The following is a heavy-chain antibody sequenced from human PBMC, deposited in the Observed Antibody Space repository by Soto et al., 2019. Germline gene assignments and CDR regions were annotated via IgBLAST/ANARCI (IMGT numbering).Heavy chain of an antibody. CDR1: GGSISSGGYS. V-gene: IGHV4-30-2*01. CDR2: IYHSGST. CDR3: ARGHYSAAAPRPYFDY. D-gene: IGHD2-2*01. Sequence: SETLSLTCAVSGGSISSGGYSWSWIRQPPGKGLEWIGYIYHSGSTYYNPSLKSRVTISVDRSKNQFSLKLSPVTAADTAVYYCARGHYSAAAPRPYFDYWGQGTLVTVSS. J-gene: IGHJ4*02.